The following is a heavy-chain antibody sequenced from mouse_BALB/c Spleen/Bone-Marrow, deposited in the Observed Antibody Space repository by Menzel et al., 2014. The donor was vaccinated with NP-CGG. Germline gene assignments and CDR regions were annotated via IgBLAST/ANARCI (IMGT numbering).Heavy chain of an antibody. CDR2: INPDSSTI. D-gene: IGHD2-3*01. Sequence: EVKLMESGGGLVQPGGSLKLSCAASGFGFSRYWMSWVRQAPGKGLEWIGEINPDSSTINYTPSLKDKFIISRDNAKNTLYLQMSKVRSEDTALYYCARQGWLLGMDYWGQGTSVTVSS. V-gene: IGHV4-1*02. J-gene: IGHJ4*01. CDR1: GFGFSRYW. CDR3: ARQGWLLGMDY.